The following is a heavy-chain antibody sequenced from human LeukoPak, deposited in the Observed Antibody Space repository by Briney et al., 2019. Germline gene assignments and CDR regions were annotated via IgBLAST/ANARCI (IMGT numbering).Heavy chain of an antibody. V-gene: IGHV3-30*02. CDR3: AKGQLGIQSSKWFDP. CDR1: GFTFSSYS. J-gene: IGHJ5*02. D-gene: IGHD3-16*01. CDR2: IRYDGSDK. Sequence: GGSLRLSCAASGFTFSSYSMNWVRQAPGKGLEWVAFIRYDGSDKYYADSVKGRFTISRDNSKNTLYLQMDSLRAEDTAVYYCAKGQLGIQSSKWFDPWGQGTLVTVSS.